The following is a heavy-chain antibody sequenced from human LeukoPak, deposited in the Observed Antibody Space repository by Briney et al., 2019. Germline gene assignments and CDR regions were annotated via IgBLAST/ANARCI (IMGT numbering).Heavy chain of an antibody. CDR3: AKDPSDYDFWSGIYGRDV. Sequence: GGSLRLSCAASGFTFSSYAMSWVRQAPGKGLEWVSAISGSGGSTYYADSVKGRFTISRDNSKNTLYLQMNSLRAEDTAVYYCAKDPSDYDFWSGIYGRDVWGQGTTVTVSS. V-gene: IGHV3-23*01. J-gene: IGHJ6*02. CDR2: ISGSGGST. D-gene: IGHD3-3*01. CDR1: GFTFSSYA.